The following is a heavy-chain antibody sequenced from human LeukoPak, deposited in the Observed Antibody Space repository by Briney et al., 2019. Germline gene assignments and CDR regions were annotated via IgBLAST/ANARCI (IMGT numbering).Heavy chain of an antibody. J-gene: IGHJ4*02. CDR1: GFTFSSYA. CDR2: IKQDGSDK. Sequence: GGSLRLSCAASGFTFSSYAMSWVRQAPGKGLEWVANIKQDGSDKYYVDSVKGRFTISRDNSKNTLYLQMNSLRAEDTAVYYCARDMPLRLWGPDYYDSSGLFDYWGQGTLVTVSS. V-gene: IGHV3-7*01. CDR3: ARDMPLRLWGPDYYDSSGLFDY. D-gene: IGHD3-22*01.